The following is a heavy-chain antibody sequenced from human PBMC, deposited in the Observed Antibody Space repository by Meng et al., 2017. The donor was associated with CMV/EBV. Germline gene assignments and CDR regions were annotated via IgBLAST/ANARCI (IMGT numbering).Heavy chain of an antibody. V-gene: IGHV4-38-2*02. Sequence: SKTLSPTCTVSGYSISSGYYWGWIRQPPGKGLEWLGSIYHSGSTYSNPYLKSRVTISVDTSKNQFSLKLSSVTAADTAVYYCARDGLNILVVPAAMISYYFDYWGQGTLVTVSS. D-gene: IGHD2-2*01. CDR3: ARDGLNILVVPAAMISYYFDY. CDR1: GYSISSGYY. J-gene: IGHJ4*02. CDR2: IYHSGST.